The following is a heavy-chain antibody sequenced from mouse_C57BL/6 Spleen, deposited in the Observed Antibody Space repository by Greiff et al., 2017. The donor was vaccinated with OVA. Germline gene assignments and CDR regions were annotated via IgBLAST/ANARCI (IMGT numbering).Heavy chain of an antibody. D-gene: IGHD2-3*01. J-gene: IGHJ4*01. CDR2: IDPSDSYT. V-gene: IGHV1-59*01. CDR1: GYTFTSYW. Sequence: QVQLQQPGAELVRPGTSVKLSCKASGYTFTSYWMHWVKQRPGQGLEWIGVIDPSDSYTNYNQKFKGKATLTVDTSSSTAYMQLSSLTSEDSAVYYCARVSGGGYYVHAMDYWGQGTSVTVSS. CDR3: ARVSGGGYYVHAMDY.